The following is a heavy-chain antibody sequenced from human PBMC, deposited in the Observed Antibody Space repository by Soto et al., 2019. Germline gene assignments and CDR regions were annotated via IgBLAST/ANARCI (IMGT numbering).Heavy chain of an antibody. CDR1: GASVSSGNQY. Sequence: QVLMHESGPGLVKPSETLSLTCTVSGASVSSGNQYWSWIRQPPGKRLEWIGFIYNSVITNYSPSLKSRVSISAGTSRNQFSLKMSSVTAADTAVYYCARGWDANSWGQGALVTVSS. D-gene: IGHD6-19*01. V-gene: IGHV4-61*01. CDR2: IYNSVIT. J-gene: IGHJ4*02. CDR3: ARGWDANS.